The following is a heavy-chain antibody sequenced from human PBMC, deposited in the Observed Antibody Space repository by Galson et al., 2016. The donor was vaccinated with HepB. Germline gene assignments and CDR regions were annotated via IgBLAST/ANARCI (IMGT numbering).Heavy chain of an antibody. Sequence: SETLSLTCTVSGGPISSPRHFWGWIRQPPGKGPEWIGTIYYRGSTFYNPSLRGRVTIGIDMSENQFSLTLTSVTAADTALYFCVRLDSDDHLSEGYFGSWGQGTLVTVSS. CDR1: GGPISSPRHF. D-gene: IGHD1-1*01. J-gene: IGHJ4*02. CDR2: IYYRGST. V-gene: IGHV4-39*01. CDR3: VRLDSDDHLSEGYFGS.